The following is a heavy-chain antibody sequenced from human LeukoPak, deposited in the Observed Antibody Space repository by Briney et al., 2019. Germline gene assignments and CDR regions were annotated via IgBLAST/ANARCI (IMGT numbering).Heavy chain of an antibody. V-gene: IGHV4-4*02. CDR2: ISLSGRT. Sequence: SSETLSLTCDVSGGSISRTNWWSWVRQSPGQGLEWIGEISLSGRTNYNPSLQSRVTMSLDESKNQLSLDLASVTAADTAVYYRSRESGAFSPFGYWGQGTLVTVHS. J-gene: IGHJ4*02. CDR3: SRESGAFSPFGY. D-gene: IGHD1-26*01. CDR1: GGSISRTNW.